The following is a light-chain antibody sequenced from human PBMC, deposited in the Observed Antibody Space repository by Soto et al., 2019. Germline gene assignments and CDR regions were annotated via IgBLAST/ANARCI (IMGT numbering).Light chain of an antibody. J-gene: IGKJ1*01. V-gene: IGKV3-20*01. CDR2: GAT. CDR3: QQYGTT. Sequence: EIVMTRSHGTLSVSPGERATLSCRASQSVSSNLAWYQQKPGQAPRLLIYGATSRATGIPDRFSGSGSGTDFTLTISRLEPEDFAVYYCQQYGTTFGQGTKVDIK. CDR1: QSVSSN.